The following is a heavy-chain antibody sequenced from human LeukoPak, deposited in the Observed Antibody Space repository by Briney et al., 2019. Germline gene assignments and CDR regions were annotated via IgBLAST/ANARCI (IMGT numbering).Heavy chain of an antibody. CDR1: GFTFDDYA. Sequence: GGSLRLSCAASGFTFDDYAMHWVRQAPGKGLEGVSGISWNSGSIGYAGSVKGRFTISRDNAKNSLYLQMNSLRAEDTALYYCAKDVEVDTAMVPYYFDYWGQGTLVTVSS. D-gene: IGHD5-18*01. J-gene: IGHJ4*02. CDR3: AKDVEVDTAMVPYYFDY. V-gene: IGHV3-9*01. CDR2: ISWNSGSI.